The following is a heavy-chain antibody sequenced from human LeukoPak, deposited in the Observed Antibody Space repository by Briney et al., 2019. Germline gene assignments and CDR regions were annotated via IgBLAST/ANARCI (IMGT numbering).Heavy chain of an antibody. CDR2: MNPNSGNT. J-gene: IGHJ6*03. D-gene: IGHD3-3*01. V-gene: IGHV1-8*01. Sequence: GALVKVSCKASGYTFTSYDINWVRQATGQGLEWMGWMNPNSGNTGYAQKFQGRVTMTRNTSISTAYMELSSLRSEDTAVYYCAAKTDITIFYYMDVWGKGTTVTVS. CDR1: GYTFTSYD. CDR3: AAKTDITIFYYMDV.